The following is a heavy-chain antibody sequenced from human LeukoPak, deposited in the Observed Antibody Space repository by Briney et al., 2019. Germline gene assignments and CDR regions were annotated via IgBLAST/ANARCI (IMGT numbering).Heavy chain of an antibody. J-gene: IGHJ4*02. D-gene: IGHD6-19*01. V-gene: IGHV3-53*04. Sequence: GGSLRLSCAASGFTFDDYAMHWVRQAPGKGLEWVSVIYSGGSTYYADSVKGRFTISRHNSKNTLYLQMNSLRAEDTAVYYCAGSIAVAGSFDYWGQGTLVTVSS. CDR2: IYSGGST. CDR3: AGSIAVAGSFDY. CDR1: GFTFDDYA.